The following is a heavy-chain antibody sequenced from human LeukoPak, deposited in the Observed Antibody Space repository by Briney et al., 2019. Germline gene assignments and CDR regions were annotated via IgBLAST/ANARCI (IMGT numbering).Heavy chain of an antibody. J-gene: IGHJ4*02. D-gene: IGHD5-24*01. Sequence: PSETLSLTCTVCGRSISRYYWSWIRQSAGKGLEWIGRMSGSGSTTYNPSLKSRVTMSVDTSKNQFSLKLTSVTAADTAVYYCARGDGYNFDYWGQGTLVIVSS. CDR1: GRSISRYY. CDR2: MSGSGST. V-gene: IGHV4-4*07. CDR3: ARGDGYNFDY.